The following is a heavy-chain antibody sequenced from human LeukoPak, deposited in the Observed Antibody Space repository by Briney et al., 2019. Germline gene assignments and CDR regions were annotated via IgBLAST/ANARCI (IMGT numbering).Heavy chain of an antibody. CDR1: GFSLSTSGVG. D-gene: IGHD3-10*01. Sequence: ESGPTLVKPTQTLTLTCTFSGFSLSTSGVGVGWIRQPPGKALEWLALIYWDDDERYSPSLGTRLTITKGTSKNQVVLTMTDMDPVDTATYYCAHVASGSQYFVYWGQGTLVTVSS. CDR2: IYWDDDE. CDR3: AHVASGSQYFVY. V-gene: IGHV2-5*02. J-gene: IGHJ4*02.